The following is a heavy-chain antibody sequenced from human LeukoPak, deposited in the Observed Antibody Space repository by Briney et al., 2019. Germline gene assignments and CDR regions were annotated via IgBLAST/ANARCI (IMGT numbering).Heavy chain of an antibody. CDR1: GFTFDDYT. J-gene: IGHJ4*01. D-gene: IGHD6-13*01. V-gene: IGHV3-43*01. CDR3: AQRQQSAENN. CDR2: ISWDGGST. Sequence: GGSLRLSCAASGFTFDDYTMHWVRQAPGKGLEWVSLISWDGGSTYYADSVKGRFTISRDNSKNTLYLQMDSLRAEDTARYYCAQRQQSAENNWGQGTLVTVSS.